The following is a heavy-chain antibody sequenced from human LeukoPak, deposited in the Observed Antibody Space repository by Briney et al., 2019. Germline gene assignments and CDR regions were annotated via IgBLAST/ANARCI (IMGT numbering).Heavy chain of an antibody. J-gene: IGHJ4*02. CDR1: GYSISSGYY. Sequence: SETLSLTCAVSGYSISSGYYWGWIRQPPGKGLEWIGSIYHSGSTYYNPSLKSRVTISVDTSKNQFSLKLSSVTAADTAVYYCARLRENGDHGIDYWGQGTLVTVSS. D-gene: IGHD4-17*01. CDR3: ARLRENGDHGIDY. CDR2: IYHSGST. V-gene: IGHV4-38-2*01.